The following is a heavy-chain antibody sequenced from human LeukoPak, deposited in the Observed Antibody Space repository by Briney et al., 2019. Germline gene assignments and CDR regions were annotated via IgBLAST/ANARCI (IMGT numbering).Heavy chain of an antibody. CDR2: ISWNSGSI. J-gene: IGHJ4*02. Sequence: GRSLRLSCAASGFTFDDYAMHWVRQAPGKGLEWVSGISWNSGSIGYADSVKGRFTISRDNAKNSLYLQMNSLRAEDTALYYCAKDRYYYDSSGYCDYWGQGTLVTVSS. CDR3: AKDRYYYDSSGYCDY. CDR1: GFTFDDYA. D-gene: IGHD3-22*01. V-gene: IGHV3-9*01.